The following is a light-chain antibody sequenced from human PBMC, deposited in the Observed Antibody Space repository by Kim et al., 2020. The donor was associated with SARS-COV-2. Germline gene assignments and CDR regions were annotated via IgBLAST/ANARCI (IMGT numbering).Light chain of an antibody. CDR2: DNN. V-gene: IGLV1-51*01. J-gene: IGLJ3*02. CDR1: SSNIGRNY. CDR3: GTWDSSLSAVV. Sequence: QSVLTQPPSVSAAPGQRVTISCSGSSSNIGRNYVSWYQQLPGTAPKLLIYDNNKRPSGIPDRFSGSKSGTSATLGITGLQTGDEADYFCGTWDSSLSAVVFGGGTKLTGL.